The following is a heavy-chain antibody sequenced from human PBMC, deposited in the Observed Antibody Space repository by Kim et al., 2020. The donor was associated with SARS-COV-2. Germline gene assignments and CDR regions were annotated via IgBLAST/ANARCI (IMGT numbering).Heavy chain of an antibody. CDR3: ARDIIRGYRSSWSWNYYYYWVDA. D-gene: IGHD6-13*01. CDR2: IKQDGREK. V-gene: IGHV3-7*03. J-gene: IGHJ6*04. CDR1: GFTFSSYW. Sequence: GGSLRLSCAASGFTFSSYWMSWVRQAPGKGLEWVANIKQDGREKYYVDSVKGRFTISRDNAKNSLYLQMNSLRAEDTAVYYCARDIIRGYRSSWSWNYYYYWVDAWGERTTVTLSS.